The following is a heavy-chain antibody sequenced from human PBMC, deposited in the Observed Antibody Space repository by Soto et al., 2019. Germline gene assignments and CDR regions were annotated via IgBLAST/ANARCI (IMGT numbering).Heavy chain of an antibody. J-gene: IGHJ6*02. D-gene: IGHD6-13*01. Sequence: QVQLVQSGAEVKKPGSSVKVSCKASGGTFSSYAISWVRQAPGQGLEWMGGIIPIFGTANYAQKFQGRVTITADESTRTAYMELSSLRSEDKAVYYCARGGSGGYSSSWYYYGMDVWGQGTTVTVSS. CDR2: IIPIFGTA. V-gene: IGHV1-69*01. CDR1: GGTFSSYA. CDR3: ARGGSGGYSSSWYYYGMDV.